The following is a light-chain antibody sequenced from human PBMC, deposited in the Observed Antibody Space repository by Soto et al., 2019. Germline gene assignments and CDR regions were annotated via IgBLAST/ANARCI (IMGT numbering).Light chain of an antibody. CDR2: DVA. CDR1: SSDIGGYNY. CDR3: SSYTSTSTLYA. Sequence: QSELNHPVSVYGSPGQSITIICTGTSSDIGGYNYVSWYRQHPGKAPELMIYDVANRPSGVSDRFSGSKSGNTASLTISGLQTEDEADYYCSSYTSTSTLYAFGPGTKVTVL. V-gene: IGLV2-14*03. J-gene: IGLJ1*01.